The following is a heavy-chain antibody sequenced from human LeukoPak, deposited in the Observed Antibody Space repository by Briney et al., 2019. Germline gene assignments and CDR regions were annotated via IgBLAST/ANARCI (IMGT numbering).Heavy chain of an antibody. CDR1: GGSISSGDYY. CDR3: ARHIWQSTARPWFDP. Sequence: SQTLSLTCTVSGGSISSGDYYWSWIRQTPGTGLEWIGTIYHSGATYYNPSLKSRVTISVDTSKNQFSLKVSSVIAADTALYYCARHIWQSTARPWFDPWGQGTLVTVSS. V-gene: IGHV4-39*01. CDR2: IYHSGAT. J-gene: IGHJ5*02. D-gene: IGHD2-21*01.